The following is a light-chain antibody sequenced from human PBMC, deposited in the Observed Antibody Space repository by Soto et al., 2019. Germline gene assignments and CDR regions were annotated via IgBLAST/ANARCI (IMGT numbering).Light chain of an antibody. CDR2: EVS. CDR3: SSYAGSFPTV. CDR1: SSDVGGCNY. Sequence: QSALTQPPSASGSPGQSVTISCTGTSSDVGGCNYVSWYQQHPGKAPKLMIYEVSKRPSGVPDRFSGSKSGNTASLTVSGLQAEDEADYYCSSYAGSFPTVFGGGTKLTVL. J-gene: IGLJ2*01. V-gene: IGLV2-8*01.